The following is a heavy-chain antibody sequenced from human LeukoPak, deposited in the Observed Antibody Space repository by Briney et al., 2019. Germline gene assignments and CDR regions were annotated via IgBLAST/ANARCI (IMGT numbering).Heavy chain of an antibody. V-gene: IGHV3-7*01. CDR1: GFTFSSRDW. CDR3: ARHLSGVTGYSYGRGIDY. D-gene: IGHD5-18*01. Sequence: PGGSLRLSCVASGFTFSSRDWMTWVRQAPGKGLEWVANIKQDGSEKNYVDSVKGRFTISRDNAKKSLYLQMKSLRAEDTAVYYCARHLSGVTGYSYGRGIDYWGQGTLVTVSS. CDR2: IKQDGSEK. J-gene: IGHJ4*02.